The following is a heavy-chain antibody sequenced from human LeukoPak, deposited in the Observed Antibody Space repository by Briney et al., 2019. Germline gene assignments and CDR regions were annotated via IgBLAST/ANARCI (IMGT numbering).Heavy chain of an antibody. V-gene: IGHV1-2*02. J-gene: IGHJ6*03. CDR3: ALGVINPSYYYYYYMDV. Sequence: ASVKVSCKASGYTFTGYYMHWVRQAPGQGLEWMGWINPNSGGTNYAQKLQGRVTMTTDTSTSTAYMELRSLRSEDTAVYYCALGVINPSYYYYYYMDVWGKGTTVTVSS. CDR1: GYTFTGYY. CDR2: INPNSGGT. D-gene: IGHD3-10*01.